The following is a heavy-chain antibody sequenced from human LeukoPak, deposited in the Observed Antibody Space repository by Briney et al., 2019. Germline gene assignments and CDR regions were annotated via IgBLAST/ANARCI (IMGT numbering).Heavy chain of an antibody. Sequence: GGSLRLSCAASGFTFSSYGMHWVRQAPGKGLEWVAVIWYDGSNKYYADSVKGRFTISRDNSKNTLYLQMNSLRAEDTAVYYCARDHRYCSSTSCYTGDYFDYWGQGTLVTVSS. CDR3: ARDHRYCSSTSCYTGDYFDY. CDR2: IWYDGSNK. D-gene: IGHD2-2*02. CDR1: GFTFSSYG. V-gene: IGHV3-33*01. J-gene: IGHJ4*02.